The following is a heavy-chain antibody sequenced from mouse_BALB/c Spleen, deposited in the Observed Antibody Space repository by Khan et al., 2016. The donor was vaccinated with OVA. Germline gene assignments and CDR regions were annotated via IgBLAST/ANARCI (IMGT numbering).Heavy chain of an antibody. J-gene: IGHJ2*01. CDR3: ARTARITY. D-gene: IGHD1-2*01. V-gene: IGHV3-2*02. CDR1: GYSITSGYG. CDR2: ISYSGST. Sequence: EVQLVESGPGLVKPSQSLSLTCTVTGYSITSGYGWNWIRQFPGNKLEWMGYISYSGSTNYNPSLKSRISITRDTSKNQFFLQLNSVTTEDPATYYCARTARITYWGQGTTLTVSS.